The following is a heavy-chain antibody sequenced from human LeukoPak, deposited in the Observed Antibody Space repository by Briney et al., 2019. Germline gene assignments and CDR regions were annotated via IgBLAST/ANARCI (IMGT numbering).Heavy chain of an antibody. V-gene: IGHV5-51*01. J-gene: IGHJ4*02. CDR1: GYNFATYW. CDR3: ARTGSRYCQDY. D-gene: IGHD2-15*01. CDR2: IYPSDSDT. Sequence: GESLKISCKASGYNFATYWIGWVRQMPGKGLEWMGIIYPSDSDTRYSPSFQGQVTISADKSISTAYLQWGSLRASDTAIYYCARTGSRYCQDYWGQGTQVTVSS.